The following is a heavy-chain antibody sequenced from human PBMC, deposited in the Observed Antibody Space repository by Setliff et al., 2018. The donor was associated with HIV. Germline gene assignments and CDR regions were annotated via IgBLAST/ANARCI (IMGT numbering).Heavy chain of an antibody. CDR3: ARDKGIREAASLDY. D-gene: IGHD6-13*01. CDR2: IIPIFGTA. Sequence: SVKVSCKASGGTFSSYAISWVRQAPGQGLEWMGGIIPIFGTANYAQKFQGRVTITADESTSTAYMALSSLRSEDTAVYYCARDKGIREAASLDYWGQGSLVTVSS. V-gene: IGHV1-69*13. CDR1: GGTFSSYA. J-gene: IGHJ4*02.